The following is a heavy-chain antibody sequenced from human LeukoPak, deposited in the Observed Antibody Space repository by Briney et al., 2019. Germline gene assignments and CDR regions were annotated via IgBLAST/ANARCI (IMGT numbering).Heavy chain of an antibody. Sequence: ASVKVSCKASGYMFISYGISWVRQAPGQGHEWMGWISAYNGNTKSAQKFQGRVTMARDTSPSTAYMELRSLRSDDTAMYYCARDRDIVGVPAAPADYWGQGTLVTVSS. CDR1: GYMFISYG. V-gene: IGHV1-18*01. D-gene: IGHD2-2*01. J-gene: IGHJ4*02. CDR3: ARDRDIVGVPAAPADY. CDR2: ISAYNGNT.